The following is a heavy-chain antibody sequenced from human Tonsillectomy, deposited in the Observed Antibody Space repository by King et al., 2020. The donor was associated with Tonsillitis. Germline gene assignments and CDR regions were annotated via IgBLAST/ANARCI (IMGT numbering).Heavy chain of an antibody. Sequence: QLQESGPGLVKPSETLSLTCTVSGGSMNTYYWNWIRQPPGKGLEWIGNIYYSGITNYDPSLKSRVTISVDTSKNQFSLKLSSVTAADTAIYYCTRDAGGGSVSYYRYSQHWGQGTQVTVSS. CDR1: GGSMNTYY. CDR2: IYYSGIT. V-gene: IGHV4-59*01. D-gene: IGHD3-10*01. J-gene: IGHJ1*01. CDR3: TRDAGGGSVSYYRYSQH.